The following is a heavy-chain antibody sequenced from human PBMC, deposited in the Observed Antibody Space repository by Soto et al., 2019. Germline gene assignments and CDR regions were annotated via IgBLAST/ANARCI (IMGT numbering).Heavy chain of an antibody. CDR2: ISSSSSYI. J-gene: IGHJ3*02. CDR3: ARGRQQLVNHDAFDI. D-gene: IGHD6-13*01. Sequence: PGGSLRLSCGASGFTFNTYTMNWVRQAPGKGLKWVSSISSSSSYIYYADSVKGRFTISRDNAKNSLYLQMNSLRAEDTSVYYCARGRQQLVNHDAFDIWGQGTMVTVSS. CDR1: GFTFNTYT. V-gene: IGHV3-21*01.